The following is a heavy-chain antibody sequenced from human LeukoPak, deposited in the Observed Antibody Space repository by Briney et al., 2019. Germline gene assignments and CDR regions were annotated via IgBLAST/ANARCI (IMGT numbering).Heavy chain of an antibody. J-gene: IGHJ4*02. V-gene: IGHV5-51*01. D-gene: IGHD2-2*01. CDR2: IYPGDSDT. CDR1: GYSFTSYW. CDR3: ARQTGYCSSTSCSKSFDY. Sequence: GESLKISCKGSGYSFTSYWIGWVRPMPGKGLELLGIIYPGDSDTRYSPSFQGQVTISAEKSISTAYLQWRSLKASDTAMYYCARQTGYCSSTSCSKSFDYWGQGTLVTVSS.